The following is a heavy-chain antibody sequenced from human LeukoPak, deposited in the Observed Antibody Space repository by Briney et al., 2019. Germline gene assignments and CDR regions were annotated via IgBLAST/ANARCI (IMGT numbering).Heavy chain of an antibody. J-gene: IGHJ4*02. V-gene: IGHV1-8*03. Sequence: AASVKVSCKASGYTFTEYYMHWVRQATGQGLEWMGWMNPNSGNTGYAQKFQGRVTITRNTSISTAYMELSSLRSEDTAVYYCARGMTDFDYWGQGTLVTVSS. CDR3: ARGMTDFDY. D-gene: IGHD2-21*02. CDR1: GYTFTEYY. CDR2: MNPNSGNT.